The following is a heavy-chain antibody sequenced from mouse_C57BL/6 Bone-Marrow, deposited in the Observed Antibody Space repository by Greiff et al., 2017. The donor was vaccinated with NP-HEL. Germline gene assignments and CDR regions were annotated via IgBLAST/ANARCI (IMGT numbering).Heavy chain of an antibody. CDR3: AREDDWSFDY. CDR2: INPNNGGT. J-gene: IGHJ2*01. V-gene: IGHV1-26*01. CDR1: GYTFTDYY. D-gene: IGHD2-12*01. Sequence: EVQLQQSGPELVKPGASVKISCKASGYTFTDYYMNWVKQSHGKSLEWIGDINPNNGGTSYNQKFKGKATLTVDKSSSTAYMELRSLTSEDSAVYYCAREDDWSFDYWGQGTTLTV.